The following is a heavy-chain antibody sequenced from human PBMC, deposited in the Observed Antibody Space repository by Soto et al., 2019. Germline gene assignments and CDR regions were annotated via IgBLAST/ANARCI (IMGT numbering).Heavy chain of an antibody. V-gene: IGHV1-2*02. CDR1: GYTFTGYY. Sequence: QVQLVQSGAEVKKPGASVKVSCKASGYTFTGYYMHWVRQAPGQGLEWMGWINPNSGGTNYAQKLQGRVTMTRDTSISTAYIELSRLRSDDTAVYYCASSMITFRGVGDYWGQGTLVTVSS. J-gene: IGHJ4*02. CDR3: ASSMITFRGVGDY. D-gene: IGHD3-16*01. CDR2: INPNSGGT.